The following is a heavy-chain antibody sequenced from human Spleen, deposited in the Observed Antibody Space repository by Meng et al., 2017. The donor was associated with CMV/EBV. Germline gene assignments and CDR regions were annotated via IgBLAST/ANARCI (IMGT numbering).Heavy chain of an antibody. V-gene: IGHV3-21*06. CDR1: GFTFSSYS. CDR3: ARDDYGDSDFDY. CDR2: ISSTSIYI. Sequence: GGSLRLSCAASGFTFSSYSMNWVRQAPGKGLEWVSSISSTSIYIYYADSVKGRFTISRDNAKNSLYLQMNSLRAEDTAVYYCARDDYGDSDFDYWGQGTLVTVSS. D-gene: IGHD4-17*01. J-gene: IGHJ4*02.